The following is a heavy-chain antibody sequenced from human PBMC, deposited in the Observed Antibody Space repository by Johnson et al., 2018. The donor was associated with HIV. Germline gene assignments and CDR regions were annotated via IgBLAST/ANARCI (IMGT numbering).Heavy chain of an antibody. Sequence: VQLVESGGGVVQPGRSLRLSCTASRFTFATYWMSWVRQAPGKGLEWVANIKQDGSEKYYVDSVKGRFTTSRDNSKNTLYLQMNSLRAEDTAVYYCARETYGCNSGAFDIWGQGTMVTVSS. CDR1: RFTFATYW. CDR2: IKQDGSEK. J-gene: IGHJ3*02. D-gene: IGHD4-23*01. V-gene: IGHV3-7*01. CDR3: ARETYGCNSGAFDI.